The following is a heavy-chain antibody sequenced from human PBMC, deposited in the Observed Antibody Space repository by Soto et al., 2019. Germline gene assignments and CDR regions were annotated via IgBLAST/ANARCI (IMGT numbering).Heavy chain of an antibody. CDR3: AKDRSRSGHCTNGVCYKFPMEV. Sequence: PGGSLRLSCAAAGFTFDDCAMHWVRQVPGKGLEWVSGISWNSGSIGYADSVKGRFTISRDNAKHSLYLQMNSLRAEDTAFYYCAKDRSRSGHCTNGVCYKFPMEVWRKGTKVNVSS. CDR2: ISWNSGSI. V-gene: IGHV3-9*01. J-gene: IGHJ6*04. CDR1: GFTFDDCA. D-gene: IGHD2-8*01.